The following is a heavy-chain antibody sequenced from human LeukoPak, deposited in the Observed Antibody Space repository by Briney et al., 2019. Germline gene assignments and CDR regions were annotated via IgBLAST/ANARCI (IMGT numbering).Heavy chain of an antibody. J-gene: IGHJ4*02. D-gene: IGHD6-13*01. CDR3: GVDYIAAAAETQVGY. V-gene: IGHV4-34*01. CDR1: GGSFSGYY. CDR2: INHSGST. Sequence: SETLSLTCAVYGGSFSGYYWSWILQPPGKGLEGMGEINHSGSTNYNPSLKSRVTISVDTSKNQFSLKLSSVTAADTAVYYCGVDYIAAAAETQVGYWGQGTLVSVSS.